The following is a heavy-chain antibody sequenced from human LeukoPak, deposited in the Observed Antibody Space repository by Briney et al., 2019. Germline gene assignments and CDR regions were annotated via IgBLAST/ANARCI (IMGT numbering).Heavy chain of an antibody. D-gene: IGHD5-18*01. CDR3: ARGASAMDNLDY. J-gene: IGHJ4*02. CDR1: GGSISSYY. CDR2: IYYSGST. Sequence: AETLSLTCTVSGGSISSYYWSWIRQPPGKGLEWIGYIYYSGSTNYNPPLKSRVTISVDTSKNQFSLKLSSVTAADTAVYYCARGASAMDNLDYWGQGTLVTVSS. V-gene: IGHV4-59*01.